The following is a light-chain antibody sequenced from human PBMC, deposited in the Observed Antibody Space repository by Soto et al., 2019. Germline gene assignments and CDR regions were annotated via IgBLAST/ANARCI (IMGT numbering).Light chain of an antibody. V-gene: IGKV1-9*01. CDR2: ASS. CDR1: QDIGHY. CDR3: QHLKSYPPS. J-gene: IGKJ4*01. Sequence: DIQLTQSPSFLSASVGDRVSITCRASQDIGHYLAWYQQRPGRAPRLLIYASSTLESGVPSRFSGSESGTEFTLKVSSLQPEDFATYYCQHLKSYPPSFGGGTKV.